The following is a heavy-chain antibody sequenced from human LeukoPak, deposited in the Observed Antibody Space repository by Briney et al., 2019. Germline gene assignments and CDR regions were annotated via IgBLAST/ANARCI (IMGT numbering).Heavy chain of an antibody. J-gene: IGHJ6*03. CDR3: ARVTGLQLWFRRYYYYYMDV. D-gene: IGHD5-18*01. CDR2: IIPIFGTA. V-gene: IGHV1-69*13. CDR1: GGTFSSYA. Sequence: GASVNVSCKASGGTFSSYAISWVRQAPGQGLEWMGGIIPIFGTANYAQKFQGRVTITADESTSTAYMELSSLRSEDTAVYYCARVTGLQLWFRRYYYYYMDVWGKGTTVTVSS.